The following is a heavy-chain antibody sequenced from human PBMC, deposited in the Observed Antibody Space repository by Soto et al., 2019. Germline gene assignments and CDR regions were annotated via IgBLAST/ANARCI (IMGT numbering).Heavy chain of an antibody. D-gene: IGHD4-17*01. CDR1: GFTFSSYG. J-gene: IGHJ6*03. CDR2: ISYDGSNK. V-gene: IGHV3-30*18. Sequence: GGSLRLSCAASGFTFSSYGMHWVRQAPGKGLEWVAVISYDGSNKYYADSVKGRFTISRDNSKNTLYLQMNSLRAEDTAVYYCAKDGPEATTSPPEYYYYYYYMDVWGKGTTVTVSS. CDR3: AKDGPEATTSPPEYYYYYYYMDV.